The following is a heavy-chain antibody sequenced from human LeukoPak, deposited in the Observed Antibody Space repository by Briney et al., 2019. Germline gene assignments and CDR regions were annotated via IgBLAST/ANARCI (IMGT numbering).Heavy chain of an antibody. J-gene: IGHJ4*02. CDR1: GGTFSSYA. CDR2: IIPILGTA. D-gene: IGHD3-22*01. CDR3: ASESTSNYYDSTPFYW. Sequence: ASVKVSCKASGGTFSSYAISWVRQGPGQGLEWVGGIIPILGTARKAEKFQGRVTITTDESTNTAYMELSSLRSEDTAVYYCASESTSNYYDSTPFYWWGQGTLVTVSS. V-gene: IGHV1-69*05.